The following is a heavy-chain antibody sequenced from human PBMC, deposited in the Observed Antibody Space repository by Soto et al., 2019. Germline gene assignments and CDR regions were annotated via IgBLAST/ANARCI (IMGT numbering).Heavy chain of an antibody. Sequence: SGPTLVNPTQTLTLTCTFSGFSLSTSGMCVSWIRQPPGKALEWLALIACDDDKYYSTSLKTRLTSPKDTSKNHVELTMTNMEPGGTATYYGARMCTGDRAMVTAASYGMDVWGPGTTVT. CDR3: ARMCTGDRAMVTAASYGMDV. CDR1: GFSLSTSGMC. J-gene: IGHJ6*02. V-gene: IGHV2-70*01. CDR2: IACDDDK. D-gene: IGHD5-18*01.